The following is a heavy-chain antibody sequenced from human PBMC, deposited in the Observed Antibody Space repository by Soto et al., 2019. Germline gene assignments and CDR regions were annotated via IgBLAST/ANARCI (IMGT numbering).Heavy chain of an antibody. Sequence: QVQLVQSGAEVKKPGSSVKVSCKASGGALSTFAINWVRQAPGLGPEWMGKIVPVLGLTNHAQRFQGRVTITADKSTATIYMELNSLRSEDTAVYYCARGTIASTSWFDSWGQGTLVIVSS. V-gene: IGHV1-69*04. CDR3: ARGTIASTSWFDS. J-gene: IGHJ5*01. CDR1: GGALSTFA. CDR2: IVPVLGLT. D-gene: IGHD2-21*01.